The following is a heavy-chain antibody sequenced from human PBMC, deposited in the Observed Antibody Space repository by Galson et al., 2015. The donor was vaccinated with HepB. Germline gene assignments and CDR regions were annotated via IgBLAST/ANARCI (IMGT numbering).Heavy chain of an antibody. V-gene: IGHV3-21*01. Sequence: SLRLSCAASGFTFSSYSMNWVRQAPGKGLEWVSSIRSSSSYIYYADSVQGRFTISRDNAQNSLYLQMNSMRAEDTEVYYCAREIIGWYQAGGFWGQGTLVTVSS. CDR1: GFTFSSYS. J-gene: IGHJ4*02. CDR2: IRSSSSYI. D-gene: IGHD6-19*01. CDR3: AREIIGWYQAGGF.